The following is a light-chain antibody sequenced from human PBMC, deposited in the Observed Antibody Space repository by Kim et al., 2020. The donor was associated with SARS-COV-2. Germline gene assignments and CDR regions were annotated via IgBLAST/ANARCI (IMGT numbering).Light chain of an antibody. CDR2: EVT. CDR3: SSYAGSSTLV. V-gene: IGLV2-23*02. CDR1: SSDVGSFTL. J-gene: IGLJ2*01. Sequence: GQSFTISCTGTSSDVGSFTLVSWYQQYPGKAPKLMIYEVTKRPSGVSNRFSGAKSGNTASLTISGLQADDEADYYCSSYAGSSTLVFGGGTKLTVL.